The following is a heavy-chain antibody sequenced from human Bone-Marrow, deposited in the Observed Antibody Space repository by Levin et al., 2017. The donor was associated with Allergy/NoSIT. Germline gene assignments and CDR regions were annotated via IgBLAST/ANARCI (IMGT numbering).Heavy chain of an antibody. V-gene: IGHV5-51*01. CDR2: VWPGDSDT. CDR3: ARQSTFYFGSGSSLDF. J-gene: IGHJ4*01. CDR1: GYTFTNHW. Sequence: ASVKVSCQASGYTFTNHWIGWVRQMPGKDLEWMGIVWPGDSDTRYSPSFQGQVTISADTSINTAYLQWSSLKASDTAIYYCARQSTFYFGSGSSLDFWGQGTLVTVSS. D-gene: IGHD3-10*01.